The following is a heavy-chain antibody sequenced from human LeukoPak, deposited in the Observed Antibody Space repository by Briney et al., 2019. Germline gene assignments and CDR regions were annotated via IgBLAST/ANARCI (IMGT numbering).Heavy chain of an antibody. CDR3: AREFQH. CDR1: GGSISSGSYY. J-gene: IGHJ1*01. CDR2: IYTSGNT. Sequence: SETLSLTCTVSGGSISSGSYYWSWIRQPAGKGLEWIGRIYTSGNTNYNPSLKSRVTISVDTSKNQFSLQLSSVTAADTAVYYCAREFQHWGQGTLVTVSS. V-gene: IGHV4-61*02.